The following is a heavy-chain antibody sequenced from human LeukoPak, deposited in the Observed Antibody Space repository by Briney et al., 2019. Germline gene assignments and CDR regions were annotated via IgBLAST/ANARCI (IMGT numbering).Heavy chain of an antibody. CDR2: IGTAGDT. Sequence: GGSLRLSCAASGFTFSSHDMHWVRQTTGKGLEWVSLIGTAGDTSYLGSVKGRFTISRGNAKNSFYLQMNSLRDGDTAVYYCAREFGDYGRWYFDLWGRGTLVTVSS. CDR3: AREFGDYGRWYFDL. V-gene: IGHV3-13*04. D-gene: IGHD4-17*01. J-gene: IGHJ2*01. CDR1: GFTFSSHD.